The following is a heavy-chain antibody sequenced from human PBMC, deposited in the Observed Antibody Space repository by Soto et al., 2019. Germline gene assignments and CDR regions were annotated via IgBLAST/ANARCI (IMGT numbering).Heavy chain of an antibody. V-gene: IGHV2-5*02. D-gene: IGHD2-21*02. CDR1: GFSLNTGGLD. CDR3: VHSRCGGDCLRSYSSHYSYGMDV. J-gene: IGHJ6*02. Sequence: QITLKESGPTLVKPTQTLTLTCTFSGFSLNTGGLDVGWIRQPPGKALEWLALIYWDGDKRYSPSLQSRLSIPQAHPNHQLVLTITNMDPVDTATYYCVHSRCGGDCLRSYSSHYSYGMDVWGQGNTVTVSS. CDR2: IYWDGDK.